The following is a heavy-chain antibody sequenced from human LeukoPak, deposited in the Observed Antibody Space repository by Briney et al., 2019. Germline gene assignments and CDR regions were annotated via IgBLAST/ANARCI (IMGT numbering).Heavy chain of an antibody. CDR3: AKDSSGYGYFQH. D-gene: IGHD3-22*01. J-gene: IGHJ1*01. V-gene: IGHV3-23*01. CDR2: ISGSGGST. CDR1: GFTFNTYG. Sequence: HPGGTLRLSCAASGFTFNTYGMSWVRQAPGKGLEWVSAISGSGGSTYYADSVKGRFTISRDNSKNTLYLQMNSLRAEDTAVYYCAKDSSGYGYFQHWGQGTLVTVSS.